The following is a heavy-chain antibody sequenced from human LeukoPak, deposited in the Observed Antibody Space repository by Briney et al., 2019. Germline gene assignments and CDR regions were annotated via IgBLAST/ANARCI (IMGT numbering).Heavy chain of an antibody. D-gene: IGHD1-26*01. CDR2: ISGSGGST. V-gene: IGHV3-23*01. CDR3: AKEPSVSGATTSDY. Sequence: GGSLRLSCAASGFTFSSYAMSWVRPAPGKGLEWVSAISGSGGSTYYADSVKGRFTISRDNSRNTLYLQMNSLRAEDTAVYYCAKEPSVSGATTSDYWGQGTLVTVSS. J-gene: IGHJ4*02. CDR1: GFTFSSYA.